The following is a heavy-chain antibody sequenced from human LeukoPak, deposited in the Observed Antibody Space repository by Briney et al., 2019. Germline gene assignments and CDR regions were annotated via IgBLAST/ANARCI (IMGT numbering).Heavy chain of an antibody. CDR2: IYGSGST. D-gene: IGHD3-22*01. V-gene: IGHV4-4*07. CDR3: ARGYYDSGGYYTEFAN. J-gene: IGHJ4*02. CDR1: GGSISSSY. Sequence: SETLSLTCTVSGGSISSSYWSWLRQPAGKGLEWIGRIYGSGSTDYNPSLRSRITMSGDASRNKFSLKVTSVTAADTAVYCCARGYYDSGGYYTEFANWGQGTLVTVSS.